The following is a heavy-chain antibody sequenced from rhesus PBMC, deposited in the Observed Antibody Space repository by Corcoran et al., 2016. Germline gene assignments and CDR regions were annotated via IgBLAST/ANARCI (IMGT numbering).Heavy chain of an antibody. CDR2: IDGNSGSP. CDR1: GDSFSSYW. V-gene: IGHV4-80*01. CDR3: AGHIDGTTRDY. Sequence: QVQLQESGPGLVKPSETLSLSCAVSGDSFSSYWWTWIRQPPGKGLEWIGEIDGNSGSPNYNSCFKSRATILKDASKNHRSLHLRSVTAADTAVYYCAGHIDGTTRDYWGQGVLVTVSS. J-gene: IGHJ4*01. D-gene: IGHD1-14*01.